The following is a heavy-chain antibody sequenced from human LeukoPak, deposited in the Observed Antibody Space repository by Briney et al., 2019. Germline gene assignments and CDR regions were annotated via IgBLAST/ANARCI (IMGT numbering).Heavy chain of an antibody. Sequence: SETLSLTCTVSGGSMNNYYWSWIRQPPAKGLEWMGFFSYSGSTKYNPSLKSRVTMSVDTSKNQFSLKLNSVTAADTAVYYCARMYSGTSYYFDYWGQGTLVTVSS. CDR3: ARMYSGTSYYFDY. CDR1: GGSMNNYY. J-gene: IGHJ4*02. CDR2: FSYSGST. D-gene: IGHD1-26*01. V-gene: IGHV4-59*01.